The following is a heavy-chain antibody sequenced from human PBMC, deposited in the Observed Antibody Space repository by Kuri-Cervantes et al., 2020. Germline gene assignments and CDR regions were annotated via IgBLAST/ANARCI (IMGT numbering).Heavy chain of an antibody. D-gene: IGHD1-26*01. CDR3: AREGSGGPDYWYFDL. J-gene: IGHJ2*01. CDR2: INPNSGGT. V-gene: IGHV1-2*04. CDR1: GYTFTGYY. Sequence: ASVKVSCKASGYTFTGYYMHWVRQAPGQGLEWMGWINPNSGGTNYAQKFQGWVTMTRDTSISTAYMELSRLRSDDTVVYYCAREGSGGPDYWYFDLWGRGTLVTVSS.